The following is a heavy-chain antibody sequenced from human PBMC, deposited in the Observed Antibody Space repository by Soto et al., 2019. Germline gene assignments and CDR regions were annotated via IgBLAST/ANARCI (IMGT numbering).Heavy chain of an antibody. CDR1: GGSISSGGYY. CDR3: ARVSRVVVAATEIDY. Sequence: SETLSLTCTVSGGSISSGGYYWSWIRQHPGKGLEWIGYIYYSGSTYYNPSLKSRVTISVDTSKNQFSLKLSSVTAADTAVYYCARVSRVVVAATEIDYWGQGTLVTVSS. J-gene: IGHJ4*02. V-gene: IGHV4-31*03. CDR2: IYYSGST. D-gene: IGHD2-15*01.